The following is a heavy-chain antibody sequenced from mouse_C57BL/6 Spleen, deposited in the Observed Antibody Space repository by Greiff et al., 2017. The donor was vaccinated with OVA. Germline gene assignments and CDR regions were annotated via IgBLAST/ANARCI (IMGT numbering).Heavy chain of an antibody. CDR3: AGYSYSNDGYYYAMDY. CDR2: IYPRSGNT. J-gene: IGHJ4*01. V-gene: IGHV1-81*01. Sequence: QVQLQQSGAELARPGASVKLSCKASGYTFTSYGISWVKQRTGQGLEWIGEIYPRSGNTYYNEKFKGKATLTADKSSSTAYMELRSLTSEDSAVYVCAGYSYSNDGYYYAMDYWGQGTSVTVSS. CDR1: GYTFTSYG. D-gene: IGHD2-5*01.